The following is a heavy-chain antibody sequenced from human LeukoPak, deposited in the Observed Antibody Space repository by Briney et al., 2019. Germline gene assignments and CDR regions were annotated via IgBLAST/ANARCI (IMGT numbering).Heavy chain of an antibody. CDR3: ARAPMTTVTTARGAFDI. CDR1: GGSISSSSYY. CDR2: IYYSGST. D-gene: IGHD4-17*01. J-gene: IGHJ3*02. V-gene: IGHV4-39*01. Sequence: SETLSLTCTVSGGSISSSSYYWGWTRQPPGKGLEWIGSIYYSGSTYYNPSLKSRVTISVDTSKNQFSLKLSSVTAADTAVYYCARAPMTTVTTARGAFDIWGQGTMVTVSS.